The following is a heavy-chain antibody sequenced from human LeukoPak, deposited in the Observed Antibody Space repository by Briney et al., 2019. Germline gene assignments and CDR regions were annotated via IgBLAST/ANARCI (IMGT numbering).Heavy chain of an antibody. CDR2: FSNSGGST. V-gene: IGHV3-23*01. CDR3: AKCDILTDYHCPHLDC. Sequence: GGSLRLSCEASGFTFSNYAMSWVRQVPGKGLEWVSTFSNSGGSTFYADSVKGRFTISRDNSKNTLYLQMNSLRAEDTAIYYCAKCDILTDYHCPHLDCGGQGSLVTVSS. D-gene: IGHD3-9*01. CDR1: GFTFSNYA. J-gene: IGHJ4*02.